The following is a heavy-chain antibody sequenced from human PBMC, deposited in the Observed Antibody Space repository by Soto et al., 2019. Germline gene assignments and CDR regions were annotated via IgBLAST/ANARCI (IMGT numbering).Heavy chain of an antibody. CDR1: VFTFDDYA. Sequence: PGGSLRITCTVSVFTFDDYAMHWVRQAPGKGLEWVSCLSWNSGNIAYADAVKGRFTISRDNAKNSLYLQMDSLRAEDTALYYCAKDIWRGYSGSDSAVRYYYYHGMDVWGQGTTVTVSS. J-gene: IGHJ6*02. CDR3: AKDIWRGYSGSDSAVRYYYYHGMDV. CDR2: LSWNSGNI. V-gene: IGHV3-9*01. D-gene: IGHD5-12*01.